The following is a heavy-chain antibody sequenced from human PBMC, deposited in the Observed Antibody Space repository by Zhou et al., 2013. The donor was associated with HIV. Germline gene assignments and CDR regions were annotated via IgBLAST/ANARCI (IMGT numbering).Heavy chain of an antibody. CDR3: ARDALFCSSHTCYYYYYYMDV. CDR1: GYTFTSYG. CDR2: INPNSGGT. Sequence: QVQLVQSGAEVKKPGASVKVSCKASGYTFTSYGISWVRQAPGEGLEWMGWINPNSGGTEYAQKFQGRVTMTRDTSISTAYMELTRLTSDDTAVYYCARDALFCSSHTCYYYYYYMDVWGVGTTVTVSS. V-gene: IGHV1-2*02. J-gene: IGHJ6*03. D-gene: IGHD2-2*01.